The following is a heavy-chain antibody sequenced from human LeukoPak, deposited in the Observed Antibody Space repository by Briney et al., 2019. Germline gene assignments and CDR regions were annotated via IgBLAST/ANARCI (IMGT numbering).Heavy chain of an antibody. V-gene: IGHV1-69*04. D-gene: IGHD4-17*01. Sequence: GASVKVSCKASGGTFSSYAISWVRQAPGQGLEWMGRIIPILGIANYAQKFQGRVTMTRDTSTSTVYMELSSLRSEDTAVYYCARELIAHGDYQIQPYAFDIWGQGTMVTVSS. J-gene: IGHJ3*02. CDR1: GGTFSSYA. CDR3: ARELIAHGDYQIQPYAFDI. CDR2: IIPILGIA.